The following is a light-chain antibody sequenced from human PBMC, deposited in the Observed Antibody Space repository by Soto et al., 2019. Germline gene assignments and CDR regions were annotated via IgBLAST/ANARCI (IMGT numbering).Light chain of an antibody. CDR3: QQSYSTPFT. V-gene: IGKV1-39*01. CDR2: AAS. CDR1: QSISSY. J-gene: IGKJ3*01. Sequence: DIQMTQSPSSLSASVGDRVTITCRASQSISSYLNWYQQKPGKAPKLLIYAASSLQSGVPSRLSGSGSGTDFTLTISSLQTEDFATYYCQQSYSTPFTFGPGTKVDIK.